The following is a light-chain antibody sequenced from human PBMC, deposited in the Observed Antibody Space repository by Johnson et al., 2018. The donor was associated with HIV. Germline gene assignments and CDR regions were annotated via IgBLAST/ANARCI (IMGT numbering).Light chain of an antibody. CDR3: GTWDSSLSAGV. J-gene: IGLJ1*01. Sequence: QSVLTQPPSVSAAPGQKVTISCSGSSSNIGNSYVSWYQQLPGTAPKLLIYENNKRPSGIPDRLSGSKSGTSATLGITGLQTGDEADYYCGTWDSSLSAGVFGTGTKVTVL. V-gene: IGLV1-51*01. CDR2: ENN. CDR1: SSNIGNSY.